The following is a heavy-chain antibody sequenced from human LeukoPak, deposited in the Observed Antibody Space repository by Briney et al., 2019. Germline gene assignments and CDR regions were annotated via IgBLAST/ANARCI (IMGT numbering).Heavy chain of an antibody. CDR1: GGSISSYY. CDR2: IYTSGST. Sequence: SETLSLTCTVSGGSISSYYWSWIRQPAGKGLEWIGRIYTSGSTNYNPSLKSRVTMSVDTSKNQFSLKLSSVTAADTAVYYCAREGSKEWELASGVWFDPWGQGTLVTVSS. D-gene: IGHD1-26*01. J-gene: IGHJ5*02. CDR3: AREGSKEWELASGVWFDP. V-gene: IGHV4-4*07.